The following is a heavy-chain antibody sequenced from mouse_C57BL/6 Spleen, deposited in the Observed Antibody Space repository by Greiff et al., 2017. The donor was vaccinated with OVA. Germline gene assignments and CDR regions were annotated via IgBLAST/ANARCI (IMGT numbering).Heavy chain of an antibody. CDR3: AREYYGSSYWYFDV. Sequence: EVKLMESGPGLVKPSQSLSLTCSVTGYSITSGYYWNWIRQFPGNKLEWMGYISYDGSNNYNPSLKNRISTTRDPSKNQFFLKLNSVTTEDTAAYYWAREYYGSSYWYFDVWGTGTTVTVSS. D-gene: IGHD1-1*01. V-gene: IGHV3-6*01. CDR2: ISYDGSN. CDR1: GYSITSGYY. J-gene: IGHJ1*03.